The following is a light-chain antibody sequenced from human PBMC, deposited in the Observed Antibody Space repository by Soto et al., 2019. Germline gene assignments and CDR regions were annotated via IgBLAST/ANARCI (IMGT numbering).Light chain of an antibody. J-gene: IGKJ2*01. Sequence: EIVLTQSPGTLPLSPGERATLSCRASQSVSSSYLAWYQQKPGQAPRLLIYGASSRATGIPDRFSGSVSGTDFTLTIGRLEPEDFAVYYCQQYGISPRTFGQGTKVEIK. CDR3: QQYGISPRT. CDR1: QSVSSSY. CDR2: GAS. V-gene: IGKV3-20*01.